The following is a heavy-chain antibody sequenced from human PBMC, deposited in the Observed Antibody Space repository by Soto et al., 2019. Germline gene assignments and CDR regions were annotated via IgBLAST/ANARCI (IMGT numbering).Heavy chain of an antibody. D-gene: IGHD6-19*01. J-gene: IGHJ6*02. CDR1: GYTFTSYD. V-gene: IGHV1-8*01. CDR2: MNPNSGNT. Sequence: QVQLVQSGAEVKKPGASVKVSCKASGYTFTSYDINWARQATGQGLEWMGWMNPNSGNTGYAQKFQGRVTMTRNTSISTAYMELSSLRSEDTAVYYCARERPNPEGIAVPTDVWGQGTTVTVSS. CDR3: ARERPNPEGIAVPTDV.